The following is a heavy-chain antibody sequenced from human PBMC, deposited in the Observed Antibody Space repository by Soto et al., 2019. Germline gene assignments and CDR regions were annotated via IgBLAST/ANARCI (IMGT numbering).Heavy chain of an antibody. CDR2: IYYSGST. J-gene: IGHJ4*02. Sequence: SETLSLTCTVSGGSVSSGIYYWSWIRHPPGKGLEWIGYIYYSGSTNYNPSLKSRVTISVDTSKNQFSLKLSSVTAADTAVYYCARVFRDYYDSSGYPDYWGQGTLVTVSS. CDR3: ARVFRDYYDSSGYPDY. V-gene: IGHV4-61*01. CDR1: GGSVSSGIYY. D-gene: IGHD3-22*01.